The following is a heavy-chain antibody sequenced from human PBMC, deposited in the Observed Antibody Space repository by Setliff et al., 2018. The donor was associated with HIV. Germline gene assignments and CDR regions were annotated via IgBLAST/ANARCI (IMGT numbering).Heavy chain of an antibody. V-gene: IGHV3-74*01. Sequence: GYLRLTGAASGFTFSNYWMHWVRQAPEKGLVWLARINGDDTGILYVDSVKGRFTIFRDNAKNSLYLQMNSLRAADTAVYYCARDGSGWSQYWGQGTLVTVSS. CDR3: ARDGSGWSQY. J-gene: IGHJ1*01. CDR2: INGDDTGI. CDR1: GFTFSNYW. D-gene: IGHD6-19*01.